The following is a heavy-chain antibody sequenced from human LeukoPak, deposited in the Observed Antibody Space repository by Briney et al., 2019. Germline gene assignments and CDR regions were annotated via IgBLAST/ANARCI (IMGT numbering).Heavy chain of an antibody. V-gene: IGHV3-48*01. D-gene: IGHD4-17*01. Sequence: PGGSLRLSCAASGFTFIAYNMNLVRQAPGKGLEWVSHITSSSSTIYYADSVKGRFTISRDNAKKPLYLQMNSLRAEDTALYYCAKVGTTTVTTWLDYWGQGTLVTVSS. J-gene: IGHJ4*02. CDR3: AKVGTTTVTTWLDY. CDR2: ITSSSSTI. CDR1: GFTFIAYN.